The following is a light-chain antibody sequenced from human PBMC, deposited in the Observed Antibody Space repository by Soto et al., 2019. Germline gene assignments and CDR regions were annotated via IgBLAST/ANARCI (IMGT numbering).Light chain of an antibody. CDR2: DVS. Sequence: QSALTQPASVSGSPGHSITISCTGTSSDVGGYNYVSWYQHHPGKAPKLMIYDVSNRPSGVSNRFSGSKSGNTASLTISGLQPEDEADYYCSSYTTSNTRQIVFGTGTQLTVL. CDR3: SSYTTSNTRQIV. CDR1: SSDVGGYNY. J-gene: IGLJ1*01. V-gene: IGLV2-14*03.